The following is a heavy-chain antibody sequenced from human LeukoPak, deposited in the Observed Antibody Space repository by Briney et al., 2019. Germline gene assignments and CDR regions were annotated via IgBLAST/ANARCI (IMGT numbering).Heavy chain of an antibody. CDR2: INANSVST. CDR3: AKPISGGLAVIADWFRP. CDR1: GFAFSVYA. Sequence: GGSLRLSCAASGFAFSVYAMSWLRQPPGKGLEWVSTINANSVSTSYAASVRGRFTISRDNAKDTVYLQLNRLSTDDTATYYCAKPISGGLAVIADWFRPWGQGTLVVVSS. D-gene: IGHD6-19*01. V-gene: IGHV3-23*01. J-gene: IGHJ5*02.